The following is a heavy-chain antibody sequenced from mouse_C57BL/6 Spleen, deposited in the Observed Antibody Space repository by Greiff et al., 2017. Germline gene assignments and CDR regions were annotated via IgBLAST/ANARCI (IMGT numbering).Heavy chain of an antibody. J-gene: IGHJ1*03. CDR3: ARESDYGSPWYFDV. CDR2: IYPGDGDT. D-gene: IGHD1-1*01. V-gene: IGHV1-82*01. CDR1: GYAFSSSW. Sequence: QVQLKQSGPELVKPGASVKISCKASGYAFSSSWLNWVKQRPGKGLEWIGRIYPGDGDTNYNGKFKGKATLTADKSSSTAYMQLSSLTSEDSAVYFCARESDYGSPWYFDVWGTGTTVTVSS.